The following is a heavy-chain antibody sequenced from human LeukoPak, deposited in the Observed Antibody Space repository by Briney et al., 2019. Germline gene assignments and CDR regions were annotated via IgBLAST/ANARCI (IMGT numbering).Heavy chain of an antibody. J-gene: IGHJ4*02. CDR1: GFIFSSYW. CDR2: INSDGSST. CDR3: ARDRVDFWSGFQSFDY. D-gene: IGHD3-3*01. V-gene: IGHV3-74*01. Sequence: GGSLRLSCAASGFIFSSYWMHWVHQAPGKGLVWVSRINSDGSSTSYADSVKGRFTISRDNAKNTLYLQMNSLRAEDTAVYYCARDRVDFWSGFQSFDYWGQGTLVTVSS.